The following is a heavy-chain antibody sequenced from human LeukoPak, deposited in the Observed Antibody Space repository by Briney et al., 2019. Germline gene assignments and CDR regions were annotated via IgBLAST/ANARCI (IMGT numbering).Heavy chain of an antibody. D-gene: IGHD6-6*01. CDR1: GYTLTELS. J-gene: IGHJ4*02. CDR2: FDPEDGET. V-gene: IGHV1-24*01. Sequence: ASVKVSCKVSGYTLTELSMHWVQQDPGKGLEWMGGFDPEDGETIHAQKFQGRVTMTEDTSTDTAYMELSSLRSEDTAVYYCATDLRHSSSFVYYWGQGTLVTVSS. CDR3: ATDLRHSSSFVYY.